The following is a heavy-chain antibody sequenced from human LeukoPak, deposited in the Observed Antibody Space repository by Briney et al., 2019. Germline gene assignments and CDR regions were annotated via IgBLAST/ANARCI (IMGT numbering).Heavy chain of an antibody. V-gene: IGHV3-23*01. Sequence: GGSLRLSCAASGFTFGSYAMTWVRQSPRKGLQWVSTITGGGGNTYYADSVKGRFTVSRDNFKDTLHLQMNSLSAEDTAVYFCARYHFDSSGRFFDYWGQGTLVTVSS. CDR1: GFTFGSYA. CDR3: ARYHFDSSGRFFDY. J-gene: IGHJ4*02. CDR2: ITGGGGNT. D-gene: IGHD3-22*01.